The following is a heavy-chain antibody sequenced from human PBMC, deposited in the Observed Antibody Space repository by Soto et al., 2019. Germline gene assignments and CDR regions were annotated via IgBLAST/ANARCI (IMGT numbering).Heavy chain of an antibody. CDR1: GGSFSGYY. CDR2: INHSRST. D-gene: IGHD5-12*01. Sequence: SETLSLTCAVYGGSFSGYYWSWIRQPPGKGLEWIGEINHSRSTNYNPSLKSRVTISVDTSKNQFSLKLNSLTAADTAVYYCARRRLATLGFDFWGQGTLVTVSS. CDR3: ARRRLATLGFDF. J-gene: IGHJ4*02. V-gene: IGHV4-34*01.